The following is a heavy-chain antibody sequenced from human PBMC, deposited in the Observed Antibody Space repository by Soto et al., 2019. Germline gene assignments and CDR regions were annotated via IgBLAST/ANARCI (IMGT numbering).Heavy chain of an antibody. J-gene: IGHJ6*02. Sequence: QVQLVQSGTEVKKPGASVRVSCKTSGYTFTNYGINWVRQAPGQGLEWMGWISVYNGNIIYAQKFQGRVTMTTDTSTNTVYVELRSLRSDDTAVYYCARDWNKWSTGKCYLSYYYHGRDVWGQGTTVTVSS. V-gene: IGHV1-18*01. CDR3: ARDWNKWSTGKCYLSYYYHGRDV. D-gene: IGHD2-2*01. CDR2: ISVYNGNI. CDR1: GYTFTNYG.